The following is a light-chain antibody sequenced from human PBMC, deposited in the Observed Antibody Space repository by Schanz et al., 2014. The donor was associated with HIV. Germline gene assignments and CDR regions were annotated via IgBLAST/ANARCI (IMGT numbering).Light chain of an antibody. Sequence: DIVMTQSPDSLAVSLGERATVNCKSSQSILSSSNNKNYLAWFQQKPGQSPKLVISWASTRESGIPDRFSGSGSGTDFTLTISRLQAEDVALYYCQQYYSIPITFGQGTRLEIK. CDR3: QQYYSIPIT. CDR1: QSILSSSNNKNY. J-gene: IGKJ5*01. CDR2: WAS. V-gene: IGKV4-1*01.